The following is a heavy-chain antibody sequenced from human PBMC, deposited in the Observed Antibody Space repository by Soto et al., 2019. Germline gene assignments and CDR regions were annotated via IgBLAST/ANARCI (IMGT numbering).Heavy chain of an antibody. CDR1: GGTFTSTA. J-gene: IGHJ6*02. CDR3: ASSAGLDHLLNYYGLNV. CDR2: IIPALGTP. V-gene: IGHV1-69*01. Sequence: QVLLVQSSAEVKKPGSAVKVSCKASGGTFTSTAFSWVRQAPGQGLEWMGGIIPALGTPKYAQKFQARLTVTADASTTTVHMELSSLRSDDTAVYYCASSAGLDHLLNYYGLNVWGQGTTVTVSS. D-gene: IGHD6-13*01.